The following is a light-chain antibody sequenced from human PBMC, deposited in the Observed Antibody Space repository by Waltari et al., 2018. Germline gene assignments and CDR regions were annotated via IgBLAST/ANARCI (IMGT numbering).Light chain of an antibody. J-gene: IGLJ2*01. CDR2: RYF. V-gene: IGLV10-54*01. CDR3: SVWDSSVSAVV. Sequence: QAGLTQPPSVSKGLRQTATLTCTGNSNNVGHQRAAWLQQHQGHPPKLLSYRYFNRPSGISERFSASRSGNTASLTISGLQPEDEADYYCSVWDSSVSAVVFGGGTKL. CDR1: SNNVGHQR.